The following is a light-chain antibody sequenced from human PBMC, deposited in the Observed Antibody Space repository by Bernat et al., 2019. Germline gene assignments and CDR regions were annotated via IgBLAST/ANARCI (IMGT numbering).Light chain of an antibody. CDR2: GTY. Sequence: EIVLTQSPGTLSLSSGETATLSCRASQTLSTSYVAWYQHKPGQTPRLIMYGTYSRATGIPDRFSGRGSGTDFTLTISRLEPEDFAVYYCQQYGSSPPYSFGQGTKLEIK. CDR3: QQYGSSPPYS. CDR1: QTLSTSY. J-gene: IGKJ2*03. V-gene: IGKV3-20*01.